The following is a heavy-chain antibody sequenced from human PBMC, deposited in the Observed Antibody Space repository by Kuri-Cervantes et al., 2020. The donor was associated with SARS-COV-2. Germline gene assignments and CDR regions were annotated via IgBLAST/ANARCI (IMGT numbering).Heavy chain of an antibody. CDR2: ISGSGGST. V-gene: IGHV3-23*01. D-gene: IGHD4-17*01. Sequence: GESLKISCAASGFTFSSYAMSWVRRAPGKGLEWVSAISGSGGSTYYADSVRGRFTISRDNSKNTLYLQMNSLRAEDTAVYYCAKDQGGDYGDLPLDYWGQGTLVTVSS. CDR1: GFTFSSYA. J-gene: IGHJ4*02. CDR3: AKDQGGDYGDLPLDY.